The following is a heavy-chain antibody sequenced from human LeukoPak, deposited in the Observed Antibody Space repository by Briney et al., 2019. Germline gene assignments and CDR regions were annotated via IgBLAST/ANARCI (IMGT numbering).Heavy chain of an antibody. CDR3: ARGKSGRITIFGVVL. V-gene: IGHV4-59*01. J-gene: IGHJ4*02. CDR1: GGSISSYY. CDR2: IYYSGST. Sequence: PSETLSLTCTVSGGSISSYYWSWIRQPPGKGLEWIGYIYYSGSTNYNPSLKSRVTISVDTSKNQFSLKLSSVTAADTAVYYCARGKSGRITIFGVVLWGQGTLVTVSS. D-gene: IGHD3-3*01.